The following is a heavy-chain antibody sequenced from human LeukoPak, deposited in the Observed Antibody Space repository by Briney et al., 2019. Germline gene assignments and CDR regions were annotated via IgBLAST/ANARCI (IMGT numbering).Heavy chain of an antibody. CDR1: GFIFIGYG. CDR3: AKEGAASWDVDV. J-gene: IGHJ6*04. D-gene: IGHD3-3*02. CDR2: IRPDGHNK. Sequence: RTGGSLRLSCAASGFIFIGYGMHWVRQAPGKGPEWVAFIRPDGHNKYYADSVKGRFMISRDNSKTTVDLQMNSLRGDDTAMYYCAKEGAASWDVDVWGKGTTVTVSS. V-gene: IGHV3-30*02.